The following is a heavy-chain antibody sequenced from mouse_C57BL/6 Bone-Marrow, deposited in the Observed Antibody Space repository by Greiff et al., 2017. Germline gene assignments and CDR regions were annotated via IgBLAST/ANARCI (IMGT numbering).Heavy chain of an antibody. CDR2: ISDGGSYT. CDR1: GFTFSSYA. V-gene: IGHV5-4*01. CDR3: AREDDYDEGTWFAY. Sequence: EVQRVEPGGGLVKPGGSLKLSCAASGFTFSSYAMSWVRQTPEKRLEWVATISDGGSYTYYPDNVKGRFTSSRDNAKNNLYLQMSHLKSEDTAMYYCAREDDYDEGTWFAYWGQGTLVTVSA. J-gene: IGHJ3*01. D-gene: IGHD2-4*01.